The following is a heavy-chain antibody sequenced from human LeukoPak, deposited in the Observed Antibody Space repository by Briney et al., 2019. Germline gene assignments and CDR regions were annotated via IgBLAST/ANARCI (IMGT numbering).Heavy chain of an antibody. V-gene: IGHV1-46*01. D-gene: IGHD5-18*01. CDR3: ARGYSYGYRDYFDF. CDR1: GYTFTSYY. J-gene: IGHJ4*02. CDR2: INPSAGTT. Sequence: ASVKVSCKASGYTFTSYYMHWVRQAPGQGLEWMGIINPSAGTTTYTQEFQGRVTMTRDTSTSTVYMELSSLRSEDTAVYYCARGYSYGYRDYFDFWGQGTLVTVSS.